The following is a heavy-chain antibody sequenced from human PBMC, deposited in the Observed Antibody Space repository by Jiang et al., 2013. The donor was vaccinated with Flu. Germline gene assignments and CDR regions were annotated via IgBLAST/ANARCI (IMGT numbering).Heavy chain of an antibody. V-gene: IGHV1-69*01. J-gene: IGHJ4*02. D-gene: IGHD2-15*01. CDR2: IIPFFHTT. CDR3: ASAGYSSGNFDY. Sequence: GAEVKKPGSSVKVSCKASGGTLNNYAINWVRQAPGQGLEWLGGIIPFFHTTTYAQDFQGRTTITADESTNTAYIELDSLQSEDTAVYYCASAGYSSGNFDYWGQGTLVTVSS. CDR1: GGTLNNYA.